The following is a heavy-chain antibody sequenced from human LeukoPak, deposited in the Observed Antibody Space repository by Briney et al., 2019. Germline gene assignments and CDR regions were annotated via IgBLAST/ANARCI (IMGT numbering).Heavy chain of an antibody. J-gene: IGHJ6*02. CDR2: ISSSTTYI. V-gene: IGHV3-21*06. CDR3: ARDRCSGGSCYSDYYYYYGMDV. CDR1: GFTFSSDS. Sequence: GGTLRLSCAASGFTFSSDSMNWVRQAPGKGLEGVSSISSSTTYINYADSVKGRFTISRDNAKNSLYLQMNSLTAEDTAVYYCARDRCSGGSCYSDYYYYYGMDVWGQGTTVTVSS. D-gene: IGHD2-15*01.